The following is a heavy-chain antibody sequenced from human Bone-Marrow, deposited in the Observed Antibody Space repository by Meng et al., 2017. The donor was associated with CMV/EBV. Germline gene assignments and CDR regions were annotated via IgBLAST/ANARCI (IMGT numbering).Heavy chain of an antibody. J-gene: IGHJ3*02. Sequence: ASVKVSCKASGYTFTSYGISWVRQAPGQGLEWMGWISAYNGNTNYAQKLQGRVTMTTDTSTSAAYMELRSLRSDDTAVYYCARGSVVGATTGAFDIWGQGTMVTVSS. D-gene: IGHD1-26*01. CDR2: ISAYNGNT. CDR1: GYTFTSYG. CDR3: ARGSVVGATTGAFDI. V-gene: IGHV1-18*01.